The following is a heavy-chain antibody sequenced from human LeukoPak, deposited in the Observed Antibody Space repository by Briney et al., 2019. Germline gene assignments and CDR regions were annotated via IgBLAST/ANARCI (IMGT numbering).Heavy chain of an antibody. CDR3: ARGGAMVRGVSPLDY. CDR1: GFTFSSYI. Sequence: PGGSLRLSCAASGFTFSSYIMNWVRQAPGKGLEWVSSISSSGSYIYYADSVKGRFTISRDNAKNSLYLQMNSLRAEDTAVYYSARGGAMVRGVSPLDYWGQGTLVTVSS. D-gene: IGHD3-10*01. CDR2: ISSSGSYI. V-gene: IGHV3-21*01. J-gene: IGHJ4*02.